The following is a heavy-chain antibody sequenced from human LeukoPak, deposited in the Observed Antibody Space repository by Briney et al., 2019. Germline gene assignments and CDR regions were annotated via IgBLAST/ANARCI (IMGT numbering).Heavy chain of an antibody. V-gene: IGHV3-33*01. CDR1: GFTFSSYG. Sequence: GGSLRLFCAASGFTFSSYGMHWVRQAPGKGLEWVAVIWYDGSNKYYADSLKGRFSISRDNSKNTLYLQMNSLRAEDTAVYYCARKTLENYYGSGSYYNYYYYYMDVWGKGTTVTVSS. CDR2: IWYDGSNK. J-gene: IGHJ6*03. D-gene: IGHD3-10*01. CDR3: ARKTLENYYGSGSYYNYYYYYMDV.